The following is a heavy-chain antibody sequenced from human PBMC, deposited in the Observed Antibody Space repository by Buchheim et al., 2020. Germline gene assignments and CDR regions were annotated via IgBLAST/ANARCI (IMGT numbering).Heavy chain of an antibody. Sequence: QVQLVQSGAEVKKPGASVKVSCKASGYTFTSYYMHWVRQAPGQGLEWMGIINPSGGSTSYAQKFQGRVTMTRDTSTSTVYMELSSQRSEDTAVYYCARDRIQGAAMVTPLDYWGQGTL. D-gene: IGHD5-18*01. CDR1: GYTFTSYY. CDR2: INPSGGST. CDR3: ARDRIQGAAMVTPLDY. J-gene: IGHJ4*02. V-gene: IGHV1-46*03.